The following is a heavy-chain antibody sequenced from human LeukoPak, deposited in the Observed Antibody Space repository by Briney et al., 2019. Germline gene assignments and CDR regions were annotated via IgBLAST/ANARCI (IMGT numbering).Heavy chain of an antibody. Sequence: PGGSLRLSCAASGFTFSSYAMSWVRQAPGKGLEWVPSITSSGDATFYAGSVKDHFTISRDNSRSTLYLQMSRLRVEDTAVYYCAKDRPNYHESNGHYYRLNGDSWGQGTLVTVSS. CDR1: GFTFSSYA. CDR2: ITSSGDAT. V-gene: IGHV3-23*01. J-gene: IGHJ5*01. D-gene: IGHD3-22*01. CDR3: AKDRPNYHESNGHYYRLNGDS.